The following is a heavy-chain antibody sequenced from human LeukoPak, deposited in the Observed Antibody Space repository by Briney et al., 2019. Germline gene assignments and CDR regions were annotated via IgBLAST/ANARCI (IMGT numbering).Heavy chain of an antibody. D-gene: IGHD6-13*01. V-gene: IGHV3-48*03. J-gene: IGHJ4*02. CDR1: GFTFSSYE. Sequence: GGSLRLSCAASGFTFSSYEMNWVRQAPGKGLEWVSYISSSGSTIYYADSVKGRFTISRDNSKNTLYLQMNSLRAEDTAVYYCAKVYSSSWYEGDYFDYWGQGTLVTVSS. CDR3: AKVYSSSWYEGDYFDY. CDR2: ISSSGSTI.